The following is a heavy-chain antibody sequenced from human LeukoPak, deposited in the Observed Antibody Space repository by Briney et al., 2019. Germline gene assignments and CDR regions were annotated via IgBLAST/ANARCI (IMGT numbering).Heavy chain of an antibody. D-gene: IGHD3-9*01. CDR1: GGSISSSSYY. CDR2: IYYSGST. Sequence: SETLSLTCTVSGGSISSSSYYWGWIRQPPGKGLEWIGSIYYSGSTYYNPSLESRVTISVDTSKNQFSLKLSSVTAADTAVYYCARHGGEYYDILTGYFNPKEFDYWGQGTLVTVSS. CDR3: ARHGGEYYDILTGYFNPKEFDY. V-gene: IGHV4-39*01. J-gene: IGHJ4*02.